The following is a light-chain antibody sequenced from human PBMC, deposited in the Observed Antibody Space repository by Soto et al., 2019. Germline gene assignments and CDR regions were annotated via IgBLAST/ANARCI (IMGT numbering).Light chain of an antibody. CDR2: GAS. V-gene: IGKV3-15*01. CDR1: QSVSSD. Sequence: EIVMTQSPATLSVSPGERATLSCRASQSVSSDLAWYHQKPCQAPRLIIYGASTRATGIPARFSGSGSGTEFTLTISSLQSEDLAVYYGQQYMNWPPVVFGGGTKVEIK. J-gene: IGKJ4*01. CDR3: QQYMNWPPVV.